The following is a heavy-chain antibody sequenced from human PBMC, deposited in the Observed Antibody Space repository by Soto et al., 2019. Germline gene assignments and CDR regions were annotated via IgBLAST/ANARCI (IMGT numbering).Heavy chain of an antibody. Sequence: EVQLLESGGGLVQPGGSLRLSCAASGFTFSSYAMSWVRQAPGKGLEWVSAISGSGGSTYYADSVKGRFTISRDNSKNTLYLQMNSLRAEDTAVYYCARDFWSGYYSIYYYYYYMDVWGKGTTVTVSS. V-gene: IGHV3-23*01. CDR3: ARDFWSGYYSIYYYYYYMDV. D-gene: IGHD3-3*01. J-gene: IGHJ6*03. CDR1: GFTFSSYA. CDR2: ISGSGGST.